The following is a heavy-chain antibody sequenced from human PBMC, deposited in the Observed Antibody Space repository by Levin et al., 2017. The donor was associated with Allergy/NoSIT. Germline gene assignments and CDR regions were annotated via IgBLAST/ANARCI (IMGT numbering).Heavy chain of an antibody. CDR1: GGSFSGYY. Sequence: SQTLSLTCAVYGGSFSGYYWSWIRQPPGKGLEWIGEINHSGSTNYNPSLKSRVTISVDTSKNQFSLKLSSVTAADTAVYYCARAGYGSGTKPRYWGQGTLVTVSS. CDR3: ARAGYGSGTKPRY. D-gene: IGHD3-10*01. V-gene: IGHV4-34*01. CDR2: INHSGST. J-gene: IGHJ4*02.